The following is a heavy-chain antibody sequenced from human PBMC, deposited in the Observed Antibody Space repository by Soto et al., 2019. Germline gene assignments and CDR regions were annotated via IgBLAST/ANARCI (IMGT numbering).Heavy chain of an antibody. D-gene: IGHD5-18*01. V-gene: IGHV1-69*01. CDR2: IIPILGTT. CDR1: GDTFSSSA. J-gene: IGHJ4*01. Sequence: QVQLVQSGAEVKKPGSSVKISCKTSGDTFSSSAFYWVRQAPGQGLEWMGGIIPILGTTNYAQKFQDRVMITADESTSTAYVELSSLRSEDTAVYYCAGGLFTAMGSAYWGQGTLVTVSS. CDR3: AGGLFTAMGSAY.